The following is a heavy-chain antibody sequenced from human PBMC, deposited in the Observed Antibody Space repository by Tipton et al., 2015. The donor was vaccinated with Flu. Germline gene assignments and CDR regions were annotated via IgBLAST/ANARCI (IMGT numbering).Heavy chain of an antibody. Sequence: SLRLSCAASGFTFSSHGMHWVRQAPGKGLEWVSLISSDGKDEYYVDSVKGRFTISRDNSKNTLYLQMNSLRAEDTAVYYCAREAPAYGMDVWGQGTTVTVSS. CDR2: ISSDGKDE. CDR3: AREAPAYGMDV. J-gene: IGHJ6*02. V-gene: IGHV3-33*01. CDR1: GFTFSSHG.